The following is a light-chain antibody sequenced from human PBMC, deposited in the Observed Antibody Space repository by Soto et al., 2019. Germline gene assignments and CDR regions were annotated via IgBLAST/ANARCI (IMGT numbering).Light chain of an antibody. CDR2: EIN. Sequence: QSVLTQPPSASGSPGRSVTISCTGTSSDVGAYDYVSWYQQHPGKAPKLMIYEINKRPSGVPDRFSGSKSGNTASLTVSGLQAEDEADYYCSSFAGSNNFPYVFGTRTKVTVL. CDR3: SSFAGSNNFPYV. CDR1: SSDVGAYDY. J-gene: IGLJ1*01. V-gene: IGLV2-8*01.